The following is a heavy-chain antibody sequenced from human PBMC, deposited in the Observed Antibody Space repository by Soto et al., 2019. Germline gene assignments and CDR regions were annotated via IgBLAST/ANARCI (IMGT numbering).Heavy chain of an antibody. CDR2: ISAYNGNT. CDR3: SCPNPHRGSRFLFDY. Sequence: ASVKVSCKASGYTFTSYGISWVRQAPGQGLERMGWISAYNGNTNYAQKLQGRVTMTTDTSTSTAYMELRSLRSDDTAVYYCSCPNPHRGSRFLFDYWGQGTLVTVSS. J-gene: IGHJ4*02. D-gene: IGHD6-25*01. V-gene: IGHV1-18*01. CDR1: GYTFTSYG.